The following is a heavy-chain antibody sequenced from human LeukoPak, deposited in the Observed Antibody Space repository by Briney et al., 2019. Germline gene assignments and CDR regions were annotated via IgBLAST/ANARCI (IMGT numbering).Heavy chain of an antibody. Sequence: GASVKVSCKASGYTFRSYDIIWVRQAPGQGLEGMGWISGYNGNTNYAQKLQGRVTMTTDTSTNTAYMELRSLRSDDTAVYYCARDSGTYYRQFDYWGQGTLVTVSS. CDR2: ISGYNGNT. CDR1: GYTFRSYD. D-gene: IGHD1-26*01. CDR3: ARDSGTYYRQFDY. J-gene: IGHJ4*02. V-gene: IGHV1-18*01.